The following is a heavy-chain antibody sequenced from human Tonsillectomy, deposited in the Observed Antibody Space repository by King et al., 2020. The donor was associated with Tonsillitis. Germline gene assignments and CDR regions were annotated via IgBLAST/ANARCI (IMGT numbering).Heavy chain of an antibody. J-gene: IGHJ4*02. CDR3: AKRVCSEGGDCYPHF. V-gene: IGHV3-30*18. CDR2: ISYDGSDK. D-gene: IGHD2-21*01. Sequence: HVQLVESGGGVVQPGRSLRLSCAASGFTFSTYGMHWVRQAPGKGLEWVAVISYDGSDKYYADSVKGRFTISRDNSKNTLSLQMTSLRPEDTAVYYCAKRVCSEGGDCYPHFSGQGTLVTVSS. CDR1: GFTFSTYG.